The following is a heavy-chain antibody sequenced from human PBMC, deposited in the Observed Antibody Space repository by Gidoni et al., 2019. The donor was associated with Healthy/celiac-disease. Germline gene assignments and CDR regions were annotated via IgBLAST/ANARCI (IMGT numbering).Heavy chain of an antibody. V-gene: IGHV1-46*01. Sequence: QVQLVQSGAEVKKPGASVTVSCKSAGYTFTSYYMHWVRQAPGQGLEWMGIINPSGGSTSYAQKFQGRVTMTRDTSTSTVYMELSSLRSEDTAVYYCARDLKMTTVTGWFDPWGQGTLVTVSS. CDR3: ARDLKMTTVTGWFDP. CDR2: INPSGGST. J-gene: IGHJ5*02. CDR1: GYTFTSYY. D-gene: IGHD4-17*01.